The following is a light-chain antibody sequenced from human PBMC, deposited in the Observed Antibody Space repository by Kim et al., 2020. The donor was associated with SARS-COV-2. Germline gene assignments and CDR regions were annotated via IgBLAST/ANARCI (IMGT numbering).Light chain of an antibody. J-gene: IGLJ3*02. V-gene: IGLV2-8*01. CDR3: TSYAGSNKGWV. CDR2: EVS. CDR1: SSDVGDYNY. Sequence: QSVTISCTGTSSDVGDYNYVSWYQQHPGKAPKLMIYEVSKRPSGVPDRFSGSKSGNTASLTVSGLQAEDEADYYCTSYAGSNKGWVFGGGTKLTVL.